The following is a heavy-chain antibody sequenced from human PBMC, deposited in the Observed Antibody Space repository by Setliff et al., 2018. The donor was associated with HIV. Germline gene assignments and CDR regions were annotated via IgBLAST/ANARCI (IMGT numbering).Heavy chain of an antibody. CDR2: VSYTGTT. D-gene: IGHD2-2*01. V-gene: IGHV4-30-4*01. J-gene: IGHJ4*02. CDR3: ARQSTTSRDFDS. Sequence: SETLSLTCTASYATLSTADYYWTWIRQPPGKGLEWIGFVSYTGTTRYSPSLRSRISISIDASKNKFSLQLSTVTAADTAVYYCARQSTTSRDFDSWGQGTLVTVSS. CDR1: YATLSTADYY.